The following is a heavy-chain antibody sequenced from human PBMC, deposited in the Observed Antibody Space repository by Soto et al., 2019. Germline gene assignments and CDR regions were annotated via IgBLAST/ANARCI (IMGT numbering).Heavy chain of an antibody. D-gene: IGHD1-1*01. CDR1: GGSVNSGNYY. V-gene: IGHV4-61*01. CDR2: MSHSGGT. Sequence: PSETLSLTCAVFGGSVNSGNYYWSWIRQPPGKGLEWIGEMSHSGGTHFNPSLKSRVTISVDTSKNQFSLKMSSVTAAYTALYYCARVERGTATTVVDAFDIWGPGTMVTVSS. J-gene: IGHJ3*02. CDR3: ARVERGTATTVVDAFDI.